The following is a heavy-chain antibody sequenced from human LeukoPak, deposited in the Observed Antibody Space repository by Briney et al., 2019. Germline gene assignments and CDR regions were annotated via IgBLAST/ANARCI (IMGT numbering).Heavy chain of an antibody. CDR2: IYPGDSDT. Sequence: GESLKISCKGSGYSFTSYWIGWVRQMPGKGLEWMGIIYPGDSDTRYSPSFQGQVTISADKSISTAYLQRSSLKASDTAMYYCARSQDGYSYGSYYFDYWGQGTLVTVSS. D-gene: IGHD5-18*01. CDR1: GYSFTSYW. J-gene: IGHJ4*02. V-gene: IGHV5-51*01. CDR3: ARSQDGYSYGSYYFDY.